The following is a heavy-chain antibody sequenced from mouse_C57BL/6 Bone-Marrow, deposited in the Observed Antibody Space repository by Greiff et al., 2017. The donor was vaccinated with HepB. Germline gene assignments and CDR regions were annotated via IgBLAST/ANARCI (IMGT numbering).Heavy chain of an antibody. V-gene: IGHV1-81*01. Sequence: QVQLQQSGAELARPGASVKLSCKASGSTFTSYGISWVKQRTGQGLEWIGEIYPRSGNTYYNEKFKGKATLTADKSSSTAYMELRSLTSEDSAVYFCARGNLLGYFDYWGQGTTLTVSS. D-gene: IGHD4-1*01. CDR1: GSTFTSYG. CDR3: ARGNLLGYFDY. CDR2: IYPRSGNT. J-gene: IGHJ2*01.